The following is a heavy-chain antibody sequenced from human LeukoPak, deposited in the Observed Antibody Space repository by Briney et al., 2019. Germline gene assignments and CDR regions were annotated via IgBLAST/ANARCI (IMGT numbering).Heavy chain of an antibody. J-gene: IGHJ4*02. CDR1: GYTLTELS. CDR3: ARSFIVVVPAAVDY. CDR2: FDPEDGET. V-gene: IGHV1-24*01. Sequence: ASVKVSCKVSGYTLTELSMHWVRQAPGKGLEWMGGFDPEDGETIYAQKFQGRVTITGDTSASTAYMELSSLRSEDTAVYYCARSFIVVVPAAVDYWGQGTLVTVSS. D-gene: IGHD2-2*01.